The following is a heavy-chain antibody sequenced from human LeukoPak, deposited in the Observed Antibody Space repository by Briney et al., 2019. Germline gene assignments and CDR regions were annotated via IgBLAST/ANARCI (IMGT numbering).Heavy chain of an antibody. CDR3: AKVWVVTPAAFDI. D-gene: IGHD4-23*01. J-gene: IGHJ3*02. Sequence: GGSLRLSCAASGFTFSSYAMSWVRQAPGKGLERVSAISGSGGSTYYADSVKGRFTISRDNSKNTLYLQMNSLRAEDTAVYYCAKVWVVTPAAFDIWGQGTMVTVSS. CDR1: GFTFSSYA. V-gene: IGHV3-23*01. CDR2: ISGSGGST.